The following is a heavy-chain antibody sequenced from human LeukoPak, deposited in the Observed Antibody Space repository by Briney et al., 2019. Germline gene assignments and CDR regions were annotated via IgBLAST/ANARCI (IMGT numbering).Heavy chain of an antibody. Sequence: EASVKVSCKASGYTFTGYYMHWVRQATGQGLEWMGWMNPNSGNTGYAQKFQGRVTMTRNTSISTAYMELSSLRSEDTAVYYCARGFKIAAAGTICGYWGQGTLVTVSS. CDR2: MNPNSGNT. D-gene: IGHD6-13*01. J-gene: IGHJ4*02. V-gene: IGHV1-8*02. CDR3: ARGFKIAAAGTICGY. CDR1: GYTFTGYY.